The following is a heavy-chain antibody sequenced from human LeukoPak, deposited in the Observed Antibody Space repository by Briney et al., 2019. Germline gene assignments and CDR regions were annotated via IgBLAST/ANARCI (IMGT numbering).Heavy chain of an antibody. V-gene: IGHV4-59*08. J-gene: IGHJ4*02. CDR2: IYYIGST. CDR1: GGSISSYY. CDR3: ARTGYNYGFDY. Sequence: KPSETLSLTCTVSGGSISSYYWSWIRQPPGKGLEWIGYIYYIGSTNYNPSLKGRVTISVDTSKTQFSLRLSSVTAADTAVYYCARTGYNYGFDYWGQGTLVNVSS. D-gene: IGHD5-18*01.